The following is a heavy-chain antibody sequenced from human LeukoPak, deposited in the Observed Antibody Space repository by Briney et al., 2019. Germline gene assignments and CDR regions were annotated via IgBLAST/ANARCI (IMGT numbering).Heavy chain of an antibody. V-gene: IGHV4-59*01. CDR2: IYYSGST. CDR3: ARSWTIYDPMDV. Sequence: SETLSLTCTVSGGSISSYYWSWIRQPPGKGLEWIGYIYYSGSTNYNPSLKSRVTISVDTSKNQFSLKLSSVTAADTAVYCARSWTIYDPMDVWGKGTTVTVSS. J-gene: IGHJ6*03. D-gene: IGHD5/OR15-5a*01. CDR1: GGSISSYY.